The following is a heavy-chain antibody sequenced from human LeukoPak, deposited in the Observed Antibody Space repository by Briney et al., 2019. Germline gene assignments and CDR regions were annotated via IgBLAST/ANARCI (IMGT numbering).Heavy chain of an antibody. V-gene: IGHV1-2*02. CDR2: INPNSGGT. J-gene: IGHJ4*02. CDR3: ARGTYYYDSSGDYYFDY. CDR1: GYTFTGYY. D-gene: IGHD3-22*01. Sequence: ASVKVSCKASGYTFTGYYMHWVRQAPGQGLEWMGWINPNSGGTNYAQKFQGRVTMTRDTSISTAYMELSRLRSDDTAVYYCARGTYYYDSSGDYYFDYWGQGTLVTVSS.